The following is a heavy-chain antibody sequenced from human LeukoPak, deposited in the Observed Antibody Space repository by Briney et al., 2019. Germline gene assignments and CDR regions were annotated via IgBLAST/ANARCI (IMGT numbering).Heavy chain of an antibody. CDR1: GYSISSGYY. D-gene: IGHD6-19*01. V-gene: IGHV4-38-2*02. CDR2: IYHSGST. CDR3: ANFRYISGSFDY. Sequence: SETLSLTCTVSGYSISSGYYWGWIRQPPGKGLEWIGTIYHSGSTYYNPSLKSRVTISVDTSKNQFSLRLSSVTAADTAVYYCANFRYISGSFDYWGQGTLVTVSS. J-gene: IGHJ4*02.